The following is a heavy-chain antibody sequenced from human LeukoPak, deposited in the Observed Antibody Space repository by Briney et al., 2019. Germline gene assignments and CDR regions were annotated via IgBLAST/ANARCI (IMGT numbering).Heavy chain of an antibody. J-gene: IGHJ5*02. D-gene: IGHD3-22*01. CDR1: GFTFSSYW. V-gene: IGHV3-74*01. CDR3: ARLPYYDSSGAPRTP. Sequence: GGSLRLSCAASGFTFSSYWMHWVRHAPGKGLVWVSRMNSDGSSTSYADSVKGRFTISRDNAKNTLYLQMNSLRAEDTAMYYCARLPYYDSSGAPRTPWGQGTLVTVSS. CDR2: MNSDGSST.